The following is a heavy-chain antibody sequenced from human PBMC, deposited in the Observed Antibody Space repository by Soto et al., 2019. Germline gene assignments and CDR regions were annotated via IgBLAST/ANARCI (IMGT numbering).Heavy chain of an antibody. CDR2: IYPGDSDT. D-gene: IGHD3-22*01. CDR3: AILTSYIHSRGYYNRHDAFDI. V-gene: IGHV5-51*01. J-gene: IGHJ3*02. Sequence: GESLKISCKASGYDFTSYWIGWVRQKPGKGLEWMGMIYPGDSDTRYSPSFQGQVIISADKSISTAYLQWSSLKASDTAMYYCAILTSYIHSRGYYNRHDAFDIWGQGAMVT. CDR1: GYDFTSYW.